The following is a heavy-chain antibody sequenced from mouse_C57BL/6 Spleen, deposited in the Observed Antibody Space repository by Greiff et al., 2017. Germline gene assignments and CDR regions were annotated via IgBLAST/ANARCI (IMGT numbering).Heavy chain of an antibody. CDR2: ISYDGSN. CDR3: ARQLRLQDYAMDY. CDR1: GYSITSGYY. J-gene: IGHJ4*01. V-gene: IGHV3-6*01. Sequence: EVQLQQSGPGLVKPSQSLSLTCSFTGYSITSGYYWYWIRQFPGNKLEWIGYISYDGSNNYNPSLKNRISITRDTSKNQFFLKLNSVTTEDTATYYCARQLRLQDYAMDYWGQGTSVTVSS. D-gene: IGHD3-2*02.